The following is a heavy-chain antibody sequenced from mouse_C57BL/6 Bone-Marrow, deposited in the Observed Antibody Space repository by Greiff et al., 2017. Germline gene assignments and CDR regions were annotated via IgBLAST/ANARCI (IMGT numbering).Heavy chain of an antibody. V-gene: IGHV5-15*01. CDR1: GFTFSDYG. Sequence: EVQLVESGGGLVQPGGSLKLSCAASGFTFSDYGMAWVRQAPRKGPEWVAFISNLAYSIYYAATVTGRFTISRENAKNTLYLEMSSLRSEDTAMYYCARYDYDGDAMDYWGQGTSVTVSS. J-gene: IGHJ4*01. D-gene: IGHD2-4*01. CDR2: ISNLAYSI. CDR3: ARYDYDGDAMDY.